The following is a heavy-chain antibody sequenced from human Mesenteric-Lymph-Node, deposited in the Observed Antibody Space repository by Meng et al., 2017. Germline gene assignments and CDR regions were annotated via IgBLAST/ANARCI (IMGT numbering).Heavy chain of an antibody. CDR1: GFSFTDHW. CDR3: TNDRLNH. J-gene: IGHJ1*01. Sequence: QVRDGGGVCPPVGSLRPSFTASGFSFTDHWMNWVRQGPGKGPVWVSRIDPDGSDPTYADSVKGRFSISRDNAKNTVYLQMNSLRAEDSALYYCTNDRLNHWGQGALVTVSS. D-gene: IGHD1-1*01. V-gene: IGHV3-74*03. CDR2: IDPDGSDP.